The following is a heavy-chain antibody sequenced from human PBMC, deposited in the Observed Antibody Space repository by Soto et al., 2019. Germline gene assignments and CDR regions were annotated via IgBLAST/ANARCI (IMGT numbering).Heavy chain of an antibody. CDR3: ARERIGEDSYYGMDV. V-gene: IGHV4-59*01. J-gene: IGHJ6*02. Sequence: QVQLQESGPGLVKTSETLSLTCNVSGASLTKSYWSWLRQPPGKGLEWIGNVFYSGTTRYNPSINSRVAMSVDTSKSHFSLRLSFVTAADTAVYYCARERIGEDSYYGMDVWGQGTTFTVSS. CDR2: VFYSGTT. D-gene: IGHD3-10*01. CDR1: GASLTKSY.